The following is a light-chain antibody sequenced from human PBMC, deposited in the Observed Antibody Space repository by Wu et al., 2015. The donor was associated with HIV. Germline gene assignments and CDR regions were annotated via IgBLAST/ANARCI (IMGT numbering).Light chain of an antibody. J-gene: IGKJ4*01. CDR1: QSIGSH. CDR3: HQRDSWPLT. CDR2: DAS. Sequence: EIVMTQSPATLSVSPGERATLSCRASQSIGSHLAWYQHKRGQAPRLLIHDASIRATGIPPRFSGSGSGTDFTLSISSLEPEDFAVYFCHQRDSWPLTVGGGTRGGD. V-gene: IGKV3-11*01.